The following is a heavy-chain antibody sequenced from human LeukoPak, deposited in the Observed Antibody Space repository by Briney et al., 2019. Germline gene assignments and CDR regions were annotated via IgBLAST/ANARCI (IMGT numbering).Heavy chain of an antibody. CDR1: GYTFTGYY. J-gene: IGHJ4*02. CDR2: INPNSGGT. V-gene: IGHV1-2*02. CDR3: ARGRRYCSGGSCYVLDY. Sequence: ASVKVSCKASGYTFTGYYMHWVRQAPGQGLEWMGWINPNSGGTNYAQKFQGRVTMTRDTSISTAYMELSRLGSDDTAVYYCARGRRYCSGGSCYVLDYWGQGTLVTVSS. D-gene: IGHD2-15*01.